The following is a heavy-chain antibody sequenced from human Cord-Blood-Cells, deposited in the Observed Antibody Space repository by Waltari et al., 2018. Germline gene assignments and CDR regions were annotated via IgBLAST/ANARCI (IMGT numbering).Heavy chain of an antibody. D-gene: IGHD2-21*01. CDR1: GGSFSGYY. CDR3: ARLVWWTGSSPFPNWFDP. Sequence: QVQLQQWGAGLLKPSETLSLTCAVYGGSFSGYYWSWIRQPPGKGLEWIGEINHSGSTNYHPSLKSRVTISVDTSKNQFSLKLSSVTAADTAVYYCARLVWWTGSSPFPNWFDPWGQGTLVTVSS. V-gene: IGHV4-34*01. J-gene: IGHJ5*02. CDR2: INHSGST.